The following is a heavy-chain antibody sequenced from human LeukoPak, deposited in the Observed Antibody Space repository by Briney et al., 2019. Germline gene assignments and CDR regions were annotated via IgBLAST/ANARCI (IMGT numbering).Heavy chain of an antibody. Sequence: GGSLRLSCAASGFTFSSYAMSWVRQAPGKGLGWVSAISGSGGSTYYADSVKGRFTISRDNSKNTLYLQMNSLRAEDTAVYYCARERYSSSSRSPVNNWFDPWGQGTLVTVSS. D-gene: IGHD6-6*01. CDR1: GFTFSSYA. J-gene: IGHJ5*02. CDR2: ISGSGGST. CDR3: ARERYSSSSRSPVNNWFDP. V-gene: IGHV3-23*01.